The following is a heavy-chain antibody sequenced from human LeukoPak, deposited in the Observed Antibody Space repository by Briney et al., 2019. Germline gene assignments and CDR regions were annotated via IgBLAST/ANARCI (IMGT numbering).Heavy chain of an antibody. CDR2: INPSGGST. D-gene: IGHD1-26*01. CDR1: GYTFTSYY. J-gene: IGHJ4*02. Sequence: ASVKVSCKASGYTFTSYYMHWVRQAPGQGLEWMGIINPSGGSTSYAQKFQGRVTMTRDTSTSTVYMELSSLRSEDTAVYYCARDLQPYSGSYLVDYWGQGTLVTVSS. V-gene: IGHV1-46*01. CDR3: ARDLQPYSGSYLVDY.